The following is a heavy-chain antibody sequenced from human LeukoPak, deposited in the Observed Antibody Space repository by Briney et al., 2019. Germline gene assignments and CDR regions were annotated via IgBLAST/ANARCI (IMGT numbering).Heavy chain of an antibody. J-gene: IGHJ4*02. V-gene: IGHV3-23*01. CDR1: GFTFSSYA. CDR3: AKEGSIWFGESFDY. Sequence: PGGSLRLSCAASGFTFSSYAISWVRQAPGKGLEWVSIISGSGGSTYYADSVKGRFTISRDNSKNTLYLQMNSLRAEDTAVYYCAKEGSIWFGESFDYWGQGTLVTVSS. CDR2: ISGSGGST. D-gene: IGHD3-10*01.